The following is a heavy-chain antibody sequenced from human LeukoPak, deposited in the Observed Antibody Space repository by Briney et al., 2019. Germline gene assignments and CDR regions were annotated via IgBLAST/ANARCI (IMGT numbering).Heavy chain of an antibody. J-gene: IGHJ4*02. CDR2: IYGGGST. CDR1: AFTVSSTY. Sequence: GGSLRLSCAASAFTVSSTYMRWVRQAPGKGLEWVSVIYGGGSTYYADSVKGRFTISRDNSKNTVYLQMNSLRAEDTAVYYCARGYSYGRVDFWGQGTLVTVSS. D-gene: IGHD5-18*01. CDR3: ARGYSYGRVDF. V-gene: IGHV3-53*01.